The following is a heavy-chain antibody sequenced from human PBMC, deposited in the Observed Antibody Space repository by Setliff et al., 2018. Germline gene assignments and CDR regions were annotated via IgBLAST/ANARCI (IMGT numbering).Heavy chain of an antibody. CDR2: IGHTGSI. D-gene: IGHD2-21*02. CDR3: ARDLGHGGDSDY. J-gene: IGHJ4*02. CDR1: GGSISSYY. V-gene: IGHV4-59*12. Sequence: PSETLSLTCTVSGGSISSYYWSWIRQPPGKGLEWVGNIGHTGSINYNPSLKSRLTMSRDTSRNQVSLQLNSVTATDTAVYYCARDLGHGGDSDYWGQGILVTVSS.